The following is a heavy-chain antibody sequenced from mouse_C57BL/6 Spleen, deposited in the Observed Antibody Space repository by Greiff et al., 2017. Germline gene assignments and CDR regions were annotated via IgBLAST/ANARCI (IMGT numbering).Heavy chain of an antibody. CDR1: GFTFSSYG. Sequence: EVQRVESGGDLVKPGGSLKLSCAASGFTFSSYGMSWVRQTPDKRLEWVATISSGGSYTYYPDSVKGRFTISRDNAKNTLYLQMSSLKSEDTAMYYCARHMSSSFYYFDYWGQGTTLTVSS. V-gene: IGHV5-6*01. CDR2: ISSGGSYT. CDR3: ARHMSSSFYYFDY. J-gene: IGHJ2*01. D-gene: IGHD1-1*01.